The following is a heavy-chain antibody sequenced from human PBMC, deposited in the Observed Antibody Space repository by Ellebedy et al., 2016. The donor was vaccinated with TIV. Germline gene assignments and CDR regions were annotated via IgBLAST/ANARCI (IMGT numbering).Heavy chain of an antibody. D-gene: IGHD3-22*01. V-gene: IGHV2-5*02. J-gene: IGHJ4*02. CDR2: IYWDDDK. Sequence: SGPTLVKPTQTLTLTCTFSGFSLSTSGVGVGWIRQPPGKALEWLALIYWDDDKRYSPSLKSRLTITKDTSKNQVVLTMTNMDPVDTATYYCALQHHYYDSSGYSDYWGQGTLVTVSS. CDR3: ALQHHYYDSSGYSDY. CDR1: GFSLSTSGVG.